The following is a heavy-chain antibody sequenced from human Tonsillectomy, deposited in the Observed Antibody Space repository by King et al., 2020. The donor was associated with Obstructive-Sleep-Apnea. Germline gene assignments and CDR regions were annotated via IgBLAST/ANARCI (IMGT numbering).Heavy chain of an antibody. D-gene: IGHD3-16*01. Sequence: VQLVESGGGLVQPGGSLRLSCAASGFTFSSYWMHWVRQAPGKGLVWVSRVNSDGITTNYADSVKCRFPISRDNAKNTLYLQINSLRVDDTAVYYCARGGAGDRYFQRWGQGTLVTVSS. V-gene: IGHV3-74*01. J-gene: IGHJ1*01. CDR1: GFTFSSYW. CDR2: VNSDGITT. CDR3: ARGGAGDRYFQR.